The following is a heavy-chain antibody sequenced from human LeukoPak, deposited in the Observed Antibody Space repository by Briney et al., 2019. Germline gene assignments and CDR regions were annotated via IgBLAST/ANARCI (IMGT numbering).Heavy chain of an antibody. CDR2: ISDSGGRT. J-gene: IGHJ4*02. CDR1: GFTFSSYG. V-gene: IGHV3-23*01. D-gene: IGHD3-22*01. Sequence: HPGGSLRLSCAASGFTFSSYGMSWVRQAPGKGLEWVSAISDSGGRTFYADSVKGRFTTSRDNSKNTLYLQINSLRAEDTAVYYCAKDSYDTSIWGQGTLVTVSA. CDR3: AKDSYDTSI.